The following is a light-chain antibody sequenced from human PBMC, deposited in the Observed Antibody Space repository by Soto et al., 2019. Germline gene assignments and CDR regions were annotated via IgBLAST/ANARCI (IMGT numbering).Light chain of an antibody. CDR2: DAS. CDR1: QSVSID. J-gene: IGKJ4*01. V-gene: IGKV3D-11*02. Sequence: EIVMTQSPATLSVSPGERATLSCRASQSVSIDLAWYQQTPGQAPRLLIDDASNRATGIPARFSGSGSGTDFTLTISSLEPEDFAVYYCQQRSNWQGATFGGGTKVDIK. CDR3: QQRSNWQGAT.